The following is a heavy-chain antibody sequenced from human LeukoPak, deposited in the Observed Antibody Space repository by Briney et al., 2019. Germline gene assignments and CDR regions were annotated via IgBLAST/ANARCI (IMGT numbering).Heavy chain of an antibody. J-gene: IGHJ4*02. CDR3: AKEVATISFFDH. V-gene: IGHV3-30*18. Sequence: TSLRLSCTASGFTFSNYGIQWVRQAPGKGLEWVAVISYDGSNKYYADSVKGRFTISRDNSKNTVYLQMNSLRAEDTAVYYCAKEVATISFFDHWGQGTLVTVSS. D-gene: IGHD5-24*01. CDR2: ISYDGSNK. CDR1: GFTFSNYG.